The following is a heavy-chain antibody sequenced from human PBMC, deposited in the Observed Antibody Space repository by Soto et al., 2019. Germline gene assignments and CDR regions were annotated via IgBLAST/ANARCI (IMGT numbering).Heavy chain of an antibody. J-gene: IGHJ6*02. V-gene: IGHV3-15*07. CDR1: GFSFNKAG. Sequence: PGGSLRLSCAASGFSFNKAGVNWVRQAPGKGLEWVGHIKTRADGGTTDYAAPVKGRFTVSRDDSKNMLYLQMNSLKTEDTAVYYCTGTAFGPAGMDVWGQGTTVTVSS. CDR2: IKTRADGGTT. CDR3: TGTAFGPAGMDV. D-gene: IGHD3-3*01.